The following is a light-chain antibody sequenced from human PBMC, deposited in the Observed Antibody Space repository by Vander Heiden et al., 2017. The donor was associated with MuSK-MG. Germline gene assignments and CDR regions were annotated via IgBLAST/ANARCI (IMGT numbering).Light chain of an antibody. CDR3: QQSYSNALYT. CDR1: QSISSY. Sequence: IQMTQPPSSLSASVGDRVTITCRASQSISSYLNWYQQKPGKAPKLLIYAASSWQSGVPSRFSGSGYGTDFTLTISSRQQEDFATYYCQQSYSNALYTFGQGTKMEIK. J-gene: IGKJ2*01. CDR2: AAS. V-gene: IGKV1-39*01.